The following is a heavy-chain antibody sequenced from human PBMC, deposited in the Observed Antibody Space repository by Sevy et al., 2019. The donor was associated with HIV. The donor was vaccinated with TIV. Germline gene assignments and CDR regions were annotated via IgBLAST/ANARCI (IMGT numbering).Heavy chain of an antibody. CDR1: GYTFTGYY. CDR2: INPNSGGT. V-gene: IGHV1-2*06. CDR3: ARDYGDTRGFDY. Sequence: ASVKVSCKASGYTFTGYYMHWVRQAPGQGLEWMERINPNSGGTNYEQKFQGRVTMTRDTSISTAYMELSRLRSDDTAVYYCARDYGDTRGFDYWGQGTLVTVSS. D-gene: IGHD4-17*01. J-gene: IGHJ4*02.